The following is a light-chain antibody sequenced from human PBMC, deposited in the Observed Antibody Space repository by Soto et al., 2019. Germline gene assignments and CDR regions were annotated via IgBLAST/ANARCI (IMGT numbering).Light chain of an antibody. V-gene: IGKV3-11*01. CDR3: QQRSNWPWT. Sequence: DIVLTQSPATLSLSPGERATLSCRASQSVSSYLAWYQQKPGPAPRLLIYAASNRATGIPARFSGSGSGTDFTLTISRLEPEDFAVYYCQQRSNWPWTFGQGTKVDI. J-gene: IGKJ1*01. CDR2: AAS. CDR1: QSVSSY.